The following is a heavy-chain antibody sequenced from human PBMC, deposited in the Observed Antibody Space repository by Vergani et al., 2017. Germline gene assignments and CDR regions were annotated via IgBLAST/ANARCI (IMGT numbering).Heavy chain of an antibody. CDR2: ISSSSTI. V-gene: IGHV3-48*02. CDR3: ARDGGVGYCSGGSCYSGLYYYYGMDV. D-gene: IGHD2-15*01. Sequence: VQLVESGGGVVQPGRSLRLSCAASGFTFSSYSMNWVRQAPGKGLEWVSYISSSSTIYYADSVKGRFTISRDNAKNSLYLQMNSLRDEDTAVYYCARDGGVGYCSGGSCYSGLYYYYGMDVWGQGTTVTVSS. CDR1: GFTFSSYS. J-gene: IGHJ6*02.